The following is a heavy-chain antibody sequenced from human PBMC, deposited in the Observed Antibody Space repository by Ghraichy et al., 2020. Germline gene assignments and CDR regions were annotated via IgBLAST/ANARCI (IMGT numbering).Heavy chain of an antibody. CDR1: GFTFSNHA. J-gene: IGHJ2*01. V-gene: IGHV3-23*01. CDR2: ISGRGDST. CDR3: ARVGTGRTWSTPWYVDL. Sequence: GGSLRLSCEDSGFTFSNHAMTWVRQAPWKGLEGVSGISGRGDSTHFADSVKGRFTISRDNPMNTLYLEMSGLRGEDTAIYYCARVGTGRTWSTPWYVDLWGRGTLVTVSS. D-gene: IGHD6-13*01.